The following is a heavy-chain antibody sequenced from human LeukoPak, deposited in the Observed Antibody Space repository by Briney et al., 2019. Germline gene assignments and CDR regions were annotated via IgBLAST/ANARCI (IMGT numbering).Heavy chain of an antibody. Sequence: ASVKVSCKVSGYTLTELSMHWVRQAPGQGLEWMGWINPNSGGTNYAQKFQGRVTMTRDTSISTAYMELSRLRSDDTAVYYCARRCGGDCYYFDYWGQGTLVTVSS. J-gene: IGHJ4*02. CDR3: ARRCGGDCYYFDY. CDR2: INPNSGGT. V-gene: IGHV1-2*02. D-gene: IGHD2-21*02. CDR1: GYTLTELS.